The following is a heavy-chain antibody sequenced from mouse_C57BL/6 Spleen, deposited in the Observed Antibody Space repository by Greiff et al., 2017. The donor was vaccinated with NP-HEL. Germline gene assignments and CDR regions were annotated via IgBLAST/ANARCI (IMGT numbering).Heavy chain of an antibody. CDR2: ISSGGSYT. CDR1: GFTFSSYG. Sequence: EVKLMESGGDLVKPGGSLKLSCAASGFTFSSYGMSWVRQTPDKRLEWVATISSGGSYTYYPDSVKGRFTISRDNAKNTLYLQMSSLQSEDTAMYYCARLDGAYWGQGTLVTVSA. J-gene: IGHJ3*01. V-gene: IGHV5-6*01. CDR3: ARLDGAY.